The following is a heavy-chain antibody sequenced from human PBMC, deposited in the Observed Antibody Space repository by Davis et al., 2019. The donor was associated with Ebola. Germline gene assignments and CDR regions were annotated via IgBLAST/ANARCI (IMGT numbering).Heavy chain of an antibody. Sequence: AASVKVSCKASGYTFTSYAMHWVRQAPGQRLEWMGWINAGNGNTKYSQKFQGRVTITRDTSASTAYMELSSLRSEDTAVYYCARVGDCSGGSCYVLRYYYYGMDVWGQGTTVTVSS. CDR1: GYTFTSYA. V-gene: IGHV1-3*01. J-gene: IGHJ6*02. D-gene: IGHD2-15*01. CDR2: INAGNGNT. CDR3: ARVGDCSGGSCYVLRYYYYGMDV.